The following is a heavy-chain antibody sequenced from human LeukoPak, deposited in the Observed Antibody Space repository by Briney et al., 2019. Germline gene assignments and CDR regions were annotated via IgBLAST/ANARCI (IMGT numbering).Heavy chain of an antibody. CDR3: ARESYYYDSSGFKVNQFDY. CDR2: IWYDGSNK. D-gene: IGHD3-22*01. Sequence: GGSLRLSCAASGFTFSSYGMHWVRQAPGKGLEWVAVIWYDGSNKYYADSVKGRFTISRDNSKNTLYLQMNSLRAEDTAVYYCARESYYYDSSGFKVNQFDYWGQGTLVTVSS. J-gene: IGHJ4*02. CDR1: GFTFSSYG. V-gene: IGHV3-33*01.